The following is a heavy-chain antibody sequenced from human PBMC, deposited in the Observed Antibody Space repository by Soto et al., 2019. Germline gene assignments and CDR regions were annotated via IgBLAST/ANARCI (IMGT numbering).Heavy chain of an antibody. Sequence: VQLVESGGGVVQPGTPLRLSCVGSGFTFRSYVIHWVRQAPGKGLEWVALTSYDGSNKYYDDSVKGRYTISRDNSRNTVDLQMDSLRLEDTALYYCTRWGTTGGLDVWGQGTLVSVSS. CDR1: GFTFRSYV. CDR3: TRWGTTGGLDV. V-gene: IGHV3-30*19. D-gene: IGHD3-16*01. J-gene: IGHJ4*02. CDR2: TSYDGSNK.